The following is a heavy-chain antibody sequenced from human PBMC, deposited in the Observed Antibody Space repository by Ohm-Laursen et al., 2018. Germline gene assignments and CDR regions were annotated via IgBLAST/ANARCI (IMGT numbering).Heavy chain of an antibody. V-gene: IGHV3-33*01. CDR3: ASSRITPHYFDY. Sequence: SLRLSCAASGFIFRNSGMHWVRQAPGKGLEWVAVIWYDGSNKYYADSVKGRFTISRDNSENTLYLQMNSLRVEDTAVYYCASSRITPHYFDYWGQGTLVTVSS. CDR2: IWYDGSNK. CDR1: GFIFRNSG. D-gene: IGHD2-15*01. J-gene: IGHJ4*02.